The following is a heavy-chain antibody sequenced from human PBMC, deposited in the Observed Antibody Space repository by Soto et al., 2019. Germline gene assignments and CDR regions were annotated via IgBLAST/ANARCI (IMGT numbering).Heavy chain of an antibody. CDR3: GRDEVRNGVGV. J-gene: IGHJ6*02. Sequence: RLSCVASGFTFTNFWMSWVRQAPGKGLEWVANIKADGTVKMYADSVKGRLTISRDNAKNSVYLQMNSLRVEDTALYYCGRDEVRNGVGVWGQGTTVTVSS. CDR1: GFTFTNFW. CDR2: IKADGTVK. V-gene: IGHV3-7*01.